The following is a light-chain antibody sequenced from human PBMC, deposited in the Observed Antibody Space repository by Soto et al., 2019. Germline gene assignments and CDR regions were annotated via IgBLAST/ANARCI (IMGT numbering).Light chain of an antibody. V-gene: IGKV3-11*01. J-gene: IGKJ5*01. CDR3: QQRSNWPPIT. CDR1: QSVSSY. CDR2: DAS. Sequence: ESVLTQSPATLSLSNGERATLSCRASQSVSSYLAWYQQKPGQAPRLLIYDASNRATGIPARFSGSGSGTDFTLTISSLEPEDFAVYYCQQRSNWPPITFGQGTRLEIK.